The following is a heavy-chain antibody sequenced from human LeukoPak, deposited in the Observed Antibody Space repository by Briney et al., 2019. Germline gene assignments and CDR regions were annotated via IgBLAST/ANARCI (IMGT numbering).Heavy chain of an antibody. Sequence: GGSLRLSCAASGFTFSNAWMSWVRQAPGKGLEWVGRIKSKTGGGTTDYAAPVKGRFTISRDDSKNTLYLQMNSLKTEDTAVYYCTTGLHYYGSGSYRDYWGQGTLVTVSS. J-gene: IGHJ4*02. V-gene: IGHV3-15*01. CDR1: GFTFSNAW. D-gene: IGHD3-10*01. CDR3: TTGLHYYGSGSYRDY. CDR2: IKSKTGGGTT.